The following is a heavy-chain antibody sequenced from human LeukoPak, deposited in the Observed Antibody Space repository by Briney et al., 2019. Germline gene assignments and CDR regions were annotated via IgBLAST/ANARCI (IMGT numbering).Heavy chain of an antibody. D-gene: IGHD2-15*01. CDR2: ISSSSSTI. J-gene: IGHJ5*02. V-gene: IGHV3-48*01. CDR1: GFTFSSYS. Sequence: GGSLRLSCAASGFTFSSYSMNWVRQAPGKGLEWVSYISSSSSTIYYADSVKGRFTISRDKAKNSLYLQMNSLRAEDTAVYYCARDGYCSGGSCYNNWFDPWGQGTLVTVSS. CDR3: ARDGYCSGGSCYNNWFDP.